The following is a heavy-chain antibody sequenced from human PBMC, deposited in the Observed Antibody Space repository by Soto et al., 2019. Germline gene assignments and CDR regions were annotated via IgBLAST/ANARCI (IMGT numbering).Heavy chain of an antibody. Sequence: GASLRRSCAASGCTVSSYAMSSVRQAPRKGLEWVSAISGSGGSTYYADSVKGRFTISRDNSKNTLYLQMNSLRAEDTAVYYCAKLPDYDILTGPAIHAFDIWGQGTMVTVSS. CDR2: ISGSGGST. CDR3: AKLPDYDILTGPAIHAFDI. CDR1: GCTVSSYA. D-gene: IGHD3-9*01. V-gene: IGHV3-23*01. J-gene: IGHJ3*02.